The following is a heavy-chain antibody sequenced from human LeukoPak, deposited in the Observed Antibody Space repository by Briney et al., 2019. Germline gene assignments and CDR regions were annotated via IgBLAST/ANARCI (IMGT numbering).Heavy chain of an antibody. CDR2: IYYSGST. D-gene: IGHD1-20*01. J-gene: IGHJ4*02. CDR1: GGSISSYY. Sequence: PSETLSLTCTVSGGSISSYYWGWIRQPPGKGLEWIGYIYYSGSTNYNPSLKSRVTISVDTSKNQFSLKLSSVTAADTAVYYCARAADNWNAYDYWGQGTLVTVSS. V-gene: IGHV4-59*01. CDR3: ARAADNWNAYDY.